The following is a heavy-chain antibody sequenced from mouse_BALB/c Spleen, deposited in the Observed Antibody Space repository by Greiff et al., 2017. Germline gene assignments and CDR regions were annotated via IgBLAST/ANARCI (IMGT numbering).Heavy chain of an antibody. CDR3: TRFSMDY. J-gene: IGHJ4*01. CDR2: INPSNGGT. V-gene: IGHV1S81*02. CDR1: GYTFTSYY. Sequence: QVQLQQSGADLVKPGASVKLSCTASGYTFTSYYMYWVKQRPGQGLEWIGEINPSNGGTNFNEKFKSKATLTVDKSSSTAYMQLSSLTSEDSAVYYCTRFSMDYWGQGTSVTVSS.